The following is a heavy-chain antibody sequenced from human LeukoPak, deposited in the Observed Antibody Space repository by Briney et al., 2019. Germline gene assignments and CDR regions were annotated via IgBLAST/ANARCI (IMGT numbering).Heavy chain of an antibody. CDR1: GFTFSSYS. CDR3: ARGSTITFGGVIADFDY. J-gene: IGHJ4*02. Sequence: GGSLRLSCAASGFTFSSYSMNWVRQAPGKGLEWVSSISSSSSYIYYADSVKGRFTISRDNAKNSLYLQMNSLRAEDTTVYYCARGSTITFGGVIADFDYWGQGTLVTVSS. CDR2: ISSSSSYI. D-gene: IGHD3-16*02. V-gene: IGHV3-21*01.